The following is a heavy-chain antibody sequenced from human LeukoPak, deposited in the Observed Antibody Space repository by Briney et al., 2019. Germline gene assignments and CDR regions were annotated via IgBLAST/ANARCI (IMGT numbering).Heavy chain of an antibody. V-gene: IGHV4-59*01. CDR3: ARTWYSSSWYRDNWFDP. CDR2: IYYSGTT. Sequence: SETLSLTCTVSGVSIRGYYWSWIRQPPGKGLEWIGYIYYSGTTNYNPSLKSRVTISVDTSKNQFSLKLSSVTAADTAVYYCARTWYSSSWYRDNWFDPWGQGTLVTVSS. D-gene: IGHD6-13*01. J-gene: IGHJ5*02. CDR1: GVSIRGYY.